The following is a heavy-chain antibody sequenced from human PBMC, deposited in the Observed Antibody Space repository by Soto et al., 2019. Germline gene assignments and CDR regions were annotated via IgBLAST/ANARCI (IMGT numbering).Heavy chain of an antibody. J-gene: IGHJ5*02. Sequence: GGSLRLSCEASGFIFSSYGMHWVRQAPGKGLEWVAVIWYDGSNKNYADSVKGRFTITRDNSKNTLYLQMNSLRVEDTAVYYCASSISWGQGTLVTVSS. CDR2: IWYDGSNK. CDR1: GFIFSSYG. CDR3: ASSIS. V-gene: IGHV3-33*01.